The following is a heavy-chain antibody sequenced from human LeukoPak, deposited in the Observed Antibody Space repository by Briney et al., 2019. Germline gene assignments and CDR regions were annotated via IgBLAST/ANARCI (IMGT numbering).Heavy chain of an antibody. V-gene: IGHV3-23*01. CDR3: AKDYRGVAAAGTLGYFDY. J-gene: IGHJ4*02. D-gene: IGHD6-13*01. CDR1: GFTFSSYA. CDR2: ISGSGGST. Sequence: PGGSLRLSCAASGFTFSSYAMSWVRQAPGKGLEWVSAISGSGGSTYYADSVKGRLTISRDNSKNTLYLQMNSLRAEDTAVYYCAKDYRGVAAAGTLGYFDYWGQGTLVTVSS.